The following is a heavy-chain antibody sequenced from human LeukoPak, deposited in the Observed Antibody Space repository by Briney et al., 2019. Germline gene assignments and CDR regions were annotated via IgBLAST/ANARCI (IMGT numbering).Heavy chain of an antibody. Sequence: PGGSLRLSCAASGFTFSSYGMHWVRQAPGKGLDWVAVISHDGSNKYYADSVKGRFSISRDNSKNTLYLQMNSLRVEDTAVYYCAKDDTSYYYVMDVWGQGTTVTVS. V-gene: IGHV3-30*18. D-gene: IGHD2-2*02. J-gene: IGHJ6*02. CDR2: ISHDGSNK. CDR1: GFTFSSYG. CDR3: AKDDTSYYYVMDV.